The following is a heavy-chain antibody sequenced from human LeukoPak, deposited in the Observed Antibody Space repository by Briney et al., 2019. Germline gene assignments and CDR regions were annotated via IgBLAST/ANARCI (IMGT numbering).Heavy chain of an antibody. CDR2: IYTSGST. CDR3: ARDRGYSYGYGLDY. V-gene: IGHV4-61*02. Sequence: PSQTLSLTCTVSGGSISSGSYYWSWIRQPAGKGLEWIGRIYTSGSTNYNPSLKSRVTISVDTSKNQFSLKLSSVTAADTAVYYCARDRGYSYGYGLDYWGQGTLVTVSS. CDR1: GGSISSGSYY. J-gene: IGHJ4*02. D-gene: IGHD5-18*01.